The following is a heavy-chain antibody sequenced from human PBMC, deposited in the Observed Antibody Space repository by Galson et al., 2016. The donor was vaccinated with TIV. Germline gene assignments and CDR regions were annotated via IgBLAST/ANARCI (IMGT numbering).Heavy chain of an antibody. Sequence: SLRLSCAASGFTFASYGMHWVRQAPGKGLEWVAAIWFDGSNIHYADSVKGRFTISRDNPKNTVYRHMNSLRAEDTAVYFCAREFADYYFDFWGQGTLVTVSS. CDR1: GFTFASYG. CDR3: AREFADYYFDF. V-gene: IGHV3-33*01. D-gene: IGHD2-21*02. CDR2: IWFDGSNI. J-gene: IGHJ4*02.